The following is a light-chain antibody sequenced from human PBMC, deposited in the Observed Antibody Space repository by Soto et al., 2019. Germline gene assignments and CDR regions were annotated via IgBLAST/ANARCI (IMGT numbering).Light chain of an antibody. J-gene: IGLJ2*01. CDR1: ELGDKY. V-gene: IGLV3-1*01. CDR3: QAWDSSTLL. Sequence: SYELTQPPSVSVSPGQTASITCTGDELGDKYVCWYQQKPGQSPVLLIFKDAKRPSGIPERFSGSNSGNTATLTISGTQALDEADYFCQAWDSSTLLFGGGTKPPS. CDR2: KDA.